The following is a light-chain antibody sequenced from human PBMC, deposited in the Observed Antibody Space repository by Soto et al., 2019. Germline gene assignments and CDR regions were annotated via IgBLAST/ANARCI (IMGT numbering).Light chain of an antibody. CDR2: DAY. Sequence: EVVLTQSPDTLSLSPGETATLSCRASQTVDRYVAWYQQKVGQAPRLLIYDAYTRATGVGARFTGSGSATDFTLTISSLQSEDFAVYYCQQYNNWPQITFGQGTRLEIK. J-gene: IGKJ5*01. V-gene: IGKV3D-15*01. CDR1: QTVDRY. CDR3: QQYNNWPQIT.